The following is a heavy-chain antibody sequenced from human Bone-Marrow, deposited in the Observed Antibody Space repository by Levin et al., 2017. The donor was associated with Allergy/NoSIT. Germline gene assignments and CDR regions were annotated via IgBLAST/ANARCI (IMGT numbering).Heavy chain of an antibody. CDR1: GGSISSSSYY. V-gene: IGHV4-39*07. J-gene: IGHJ4*02. Sequence: SETLSLTCTVSGGSISSSSYYWGWIRQPPGKGLEWIGSIYYSGSTYYNPSLKSRVTISVDTSKNQFSLKLSSVTAADTAVYYCASTFGSYHPYYFDYWGQGTLVTVSS. CDR3: ASTFGSYHPYYFDY. CDR2: IYYSGST. D-gene: IGHD1-26*01.